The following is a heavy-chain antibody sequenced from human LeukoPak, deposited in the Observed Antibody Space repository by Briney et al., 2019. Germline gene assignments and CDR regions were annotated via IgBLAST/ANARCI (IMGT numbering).Heavy chain of an antibody. CDR3: ARDVREFDLHDYGDY. CDR2: INPSGGST. J-gene: IGHJ4*02. D-gene: IGHD3-10*01. CDR1: GYTFTSYY. V-gene: IGHV1-46*01. Sequence: ASVKVSCKASGYTFTSYYMHWVRQAPGQGLEWMGIINPSGGSTSYAQKFQGRVTMTRDTSTSTVYMELSSLRSEDTAVYYCARDVREFDLHDYGDYWGQGTLVTVSS.